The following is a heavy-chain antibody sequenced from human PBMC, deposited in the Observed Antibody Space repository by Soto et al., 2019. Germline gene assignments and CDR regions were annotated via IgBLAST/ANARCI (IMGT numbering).Heavy chain of an antibody. CDR3: ARDRDSYAFDI. Sequence: GGSLRLSCAASGFTFSSYWMHWVRQAPGKGLVWVSRINSDGSSTSYADSVKGRFNTSRDNAKNTLYLQMNSLRAEDTAVYYCARDRDSYAFDIWGQGTMVTVSS. CDR1: GFTFSSYW. CDR2: INSDGSST. V-gene: IGHV3-74*01. D-gene: IGHD3-10*01. J-gene: IGHJ3*02.